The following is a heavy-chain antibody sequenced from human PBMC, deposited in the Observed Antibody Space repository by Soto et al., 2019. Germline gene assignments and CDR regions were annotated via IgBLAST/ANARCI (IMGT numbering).Heavy chain of an antibody. CDR3: ARGRIAITGIVFWFDP. J-gene: IGHJ5*02. CDR2: INGGTANT. D-gene: IGHD1-20*01. V-gene: IGHV1-3*01. CDR1: GDIITNDA. Sequence: QVQLVQSGAEMKKPGASVILSCKASGDIITNDAIHWVRQAPGQGLEWMGWINGGTANTKYSERFQGRVTISRDTSATTVYMELSSPTSEDTAVYYCARGRIAITGIVFWFDPWGQGTLVTVSS.